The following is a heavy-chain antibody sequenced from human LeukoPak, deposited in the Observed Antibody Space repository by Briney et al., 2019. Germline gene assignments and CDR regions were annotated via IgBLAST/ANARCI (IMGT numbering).Heavy chain of an antibody. CDR3: ARDSNYDFWSGYYTVFDY. Sequence: PSETLSLTCPVSGGSISSYYWGWIRQPAGKGLEWIGRIYTSGSTNYNPSLKSRVTMSVDTSKNQFSLKLSSVTAADTAVYYCARDSNYDFWSGYYTVFDYWGQGTLVTVSS. CDR2: IYTSGST. J-gene: IGHJ4*02. D-gene: IGHD3-3*01. CDR1: GGSISSYY. V-gene: IGHV4-4*07.